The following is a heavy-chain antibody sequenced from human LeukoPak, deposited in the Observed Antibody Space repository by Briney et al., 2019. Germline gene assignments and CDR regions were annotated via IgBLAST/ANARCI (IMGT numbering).Heavy chain of an antibody. CDR2: IYYSGST. CDR3: ARTRGYGDLDF. V-gene: IGHV4-59*01. CDR1: GGSISSYY. Sequence: PSETLSLTCTVSGGSISSYYWSWIRQPPGKGLEWIGYIYYSGSTNCNPSLKSRVTISVDTSKNQFSLKLSSVTAADTAVYYCARTRGYGDLDFWGQGTQVTVSS. D-gene: IGHD4-17*01. J-gene: IGHJ4*02.